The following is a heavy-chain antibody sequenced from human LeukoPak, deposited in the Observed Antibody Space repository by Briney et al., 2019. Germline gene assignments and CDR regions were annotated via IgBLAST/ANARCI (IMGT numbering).Heavy chain of an antibody. D-gene: IGHD2-15*01. CDR1: GFTFSSYS. CDR3: ARDLCSGGSCYLDY. J-gene: IGHJ4*02. CDR2: ISSSSSTI. V-gene: IGHV3-48*04. Sequence: GGSLRLSCAASGFTFSSYSMNWVRQAPGKGLEWVSHISSSSSTIYYADSVKGRFTISRDNAKNSLYLQMNSLRAEDTAVYYCARDLCSGGSCYLDYWGQGTLVTVSS.